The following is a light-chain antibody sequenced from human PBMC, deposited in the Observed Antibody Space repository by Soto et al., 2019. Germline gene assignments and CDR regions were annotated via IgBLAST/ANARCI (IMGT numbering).Light chain of an antibody. Sequence: QSALTQPASVSGSPGQSITISCTGTSSDIGAYNHVSWYQQYPGKAPTLMIYEVTNRPSGVSSRFSGSKSGNTASLTISGLQAQDEGDYYCSSYTTSDTWVFGGGTKVTVL. J-gene: IGLJ3*02. V-gene: IGLV2-14*01. CDR3: SSYTTSDTWV. CDR1: SSDIGAYNH. CDR2: EVT.